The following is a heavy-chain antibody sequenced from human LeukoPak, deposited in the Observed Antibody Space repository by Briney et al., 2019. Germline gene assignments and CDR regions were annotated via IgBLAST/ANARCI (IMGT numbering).Heavy chain of an antibody. CDR3: AKVAAAGTRMLYYYGIDV. Sequence: GGSLRLSCAASGFTFSSYAMSWVRQAPGKGLEWVSAISGSGGSTYYADSVKGRFTISRDNSKNTLYLQMNSLRAEDTAVYYCAKVAAAGTRMLYYYGIDVWGQGTTVTVSS. CDR2: ISGSGGST. CDR1: GFTFSSYA. D-gene: IGHD6-13*01. J-gene: IGHJ6*02. V-gene: IGHV3-23*01.